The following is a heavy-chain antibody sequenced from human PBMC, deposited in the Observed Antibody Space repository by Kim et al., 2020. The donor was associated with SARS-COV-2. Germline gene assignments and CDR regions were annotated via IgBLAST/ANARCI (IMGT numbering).Heavy chain of an antibody. CDR1: GTGFRDFW. Sequence: GGSLRLSCVVSGTGFRDFWMSWVRQAPGKGLEWIGVIKSKASGGTTDYSAPVKGRFTLSRDDSKNTLYLQMNSLKTEDTAIYYCATDVPYSGGGAYYLWGQGTKVTVSS. J-gene: IGHJ3*01. D-gene: IGHD2-21*01. CDR3: ATDVPYSGGGAYYL. V-gene: IGHV3-15*05. CDR2: IKSKASGGTT.